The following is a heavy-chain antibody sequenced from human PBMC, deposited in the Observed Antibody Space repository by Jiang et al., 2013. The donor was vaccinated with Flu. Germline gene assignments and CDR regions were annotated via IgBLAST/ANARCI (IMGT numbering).Heavy chain of an antibody. V-gene: IGHV1-69*06. CDR2: IIPIFGTA. D-gene: IGHD3-10*01. J-gene: IGHJ6*03. CDR3: HYYGSDRSIYYMDV. Sequence: VQLVESGAEVKKPGSSVKVSCKASGGTFSSYAISWVRQAPGQGLEWMGGIIPIFGTANYAQKFQGRVTITADKSTSTAYMELSSLRSEDTAVYYCHYYGSDRSIYYMDVWGKGTTVTVSS. CDR1: GGTFSSYA.